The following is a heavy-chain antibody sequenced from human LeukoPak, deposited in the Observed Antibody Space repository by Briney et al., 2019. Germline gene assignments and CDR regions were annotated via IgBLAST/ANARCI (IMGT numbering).Heavy chain of an antibody. J-gene: IGHJ4*02. CDR2: IRSTGSST. CDR1: GFTFRDYY. D-gene: IGHD4-17*01. V-gene: IGHV3-11*04. Sequence: GGSLRLSCTASGFTFRDYYVTWIRQAPGKGLEWVSYIRSTGSSTAYADSVNDRFTISRDNSKNTIHLQMNSLRPEDTAVYYCAMDFWSTVTTEWGQGTLVTVSS. CDR3: AMDFWSTVTTE.